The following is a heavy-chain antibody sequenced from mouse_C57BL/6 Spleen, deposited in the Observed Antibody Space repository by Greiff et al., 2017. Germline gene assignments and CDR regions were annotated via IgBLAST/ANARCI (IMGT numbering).Heavy chain of an antibody. Sequence: VQLQQPGAELVMPGASVKLSCKASGYTFTSYWMHWVKQRPGQGLEWIGEIDPSDSYTNYNQKFKGKSTLTVDKSSSTAYMQLSSLTSEDSAVYYCARSGGLRRENYAMDYWGQGTSVTVSS. J-gene: IGHJ4*01. V-gene: IGHV1-69*01. CDR2: IDPSDSYT. CDR3: ARSGGLRRENYAMDY. CDR1: GYTFTSYW. D-gene: IGHD2-4*01.